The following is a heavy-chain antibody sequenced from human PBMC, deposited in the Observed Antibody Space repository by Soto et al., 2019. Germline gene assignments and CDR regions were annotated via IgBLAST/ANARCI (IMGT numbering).Heavy chain of an antibody. J-gene: IGHJ4*02. D-gene: IGHD4-17*01. Sequence: PGGSLRLSCATSGFTFSASAMHWVRQVSGKGLEWIGRIRSRSNNYATTYAASVKGRFTISTDDSENTVYLQMNSLRTEDTAIYYCTKQIYGGNSWGEGTLVTVSS. CDR2: IRSRSNNYAT. V-gene: IGHV3-73*01. CDR3: TKQIYGGNS. CDR1: GFTFSASA.